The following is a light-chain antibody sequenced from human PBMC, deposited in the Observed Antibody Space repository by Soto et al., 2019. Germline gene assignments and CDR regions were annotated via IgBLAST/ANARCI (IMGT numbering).Light chain of an antibody. CDR3: QQYNSNLRT. CDR1: QRISSW. Sequence: DIQMTQSPSTLYASVGDSVTITCRASQRISSWLAWYQQKPGKAPKRLIYKASSLESGVPSRFSGSRSGTEFTLTISSLQPDDFATYYCQQYNSNLRTLGQGTKLEIK. CDR2: KAS. J-gene: IGKJ2*01. V-gene: IGKV1-5*03.